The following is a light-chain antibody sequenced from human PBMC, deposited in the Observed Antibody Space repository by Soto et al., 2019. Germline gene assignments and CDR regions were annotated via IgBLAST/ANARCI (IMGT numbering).Light chain of an antibody. CDR3: QQPNDWRSIT. CDR2: AAS. CDR1: QSFRSSY. J-gene: IGKJ5*01. Sequence: EIVLTQSPGTLSLSPGERATLSCRASQSFRSSYLAWYQQRPGQAPRLLIYAASSRATGIPDRFSGSGSGTEFTLTISSLQSEDFAVYYCQQPNDWRSITIGQGTRLEIK. V-gene: IGKV3D-20*02.